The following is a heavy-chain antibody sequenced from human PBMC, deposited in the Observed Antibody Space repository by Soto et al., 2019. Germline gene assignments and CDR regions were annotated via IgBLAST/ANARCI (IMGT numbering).Heavy chain of an antibody. J-gene: IGHJ3*02. CDR1: GFTFSDHA. D-gene: IGHD3-10*01. CDR3: AKDSDYYYYGSGSYLGAFDI. V-gene: IGHV3-23*01. CDR2: IFVSVGRT. Sequence: PGGSLRLSCAASGFTFSDHAMHWVRQVPGKGLECVSVIFVSVGRTFYADSVKGRFTVSRDDSKNTLYLQMNSLRAEDTAVYYCAKDSDYYYYGSGSYLGAFDIWGQGTMVTVSS.